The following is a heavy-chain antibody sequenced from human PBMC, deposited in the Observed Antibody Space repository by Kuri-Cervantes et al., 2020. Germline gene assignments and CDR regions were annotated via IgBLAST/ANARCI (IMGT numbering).Heavy chain of an antibody. Sequence: LSLTCAASGFAFSDYYMSWIRQAPGRGLEWISYISSSGSTIYYADSVKGRFTISRDNSKNTLYLQMNTLRAEDTAAYYCANGSSGLFDPWGQGTLVTVSS. V-gene: IGHV3-11*01. J-gene: IGHJ5*02. CDR1: GFAFSDYY. D-gene: IGHD5-12*01. CDR3: ANGSSGLFDP. CDR2: ISSSGSTI.